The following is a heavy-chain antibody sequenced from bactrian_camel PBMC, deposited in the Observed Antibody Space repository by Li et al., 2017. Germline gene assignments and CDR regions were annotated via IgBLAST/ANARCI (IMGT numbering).Heavy chain of an antibody. V-gene: IGHV3S53*01. Sequence: VQLVESGGGSVQAGGSLRLSCIASGYSDSRLCMGWFRQAPGKERERVVVADSAGSNTYADSVQGRFTISLDTAQKSVYLQMNSLKPEDTAMYYCAAVGSSGWPPCTVSTIPWDEYNFRGQGTQVTVS. CDR1: GYSDSRLC. D-gene: IGHD3*01. CDR3: AAVGSSGWPPCTVSTIPWDEYNF. J-gene: IGHJ4*01. CDR2: ADSAGSN.